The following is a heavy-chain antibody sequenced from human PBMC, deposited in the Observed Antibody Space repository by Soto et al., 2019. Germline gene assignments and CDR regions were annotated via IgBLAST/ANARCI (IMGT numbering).Heavy chain of an antibody. CDR1: GYTFTNYG. J-gene: IGHJ6*02. D-gene: IGHD6-19*01. V-gene: IGHV1-18*01. CDR2: ISAYNANT. Sequence: QVQLVQSGAEVKKPGASVKVSCKASGYTFTNYGISWVRQAPGQGLEWMGWISAYNANTYYAQTVQGSVTMTIETSTSTTYLSLRSLKSNDTAVDYCARDQSSGWYGKDYGMDVWGQGTTVTVSS. CDR3: ARDQSSGWYGKDYGMDV.